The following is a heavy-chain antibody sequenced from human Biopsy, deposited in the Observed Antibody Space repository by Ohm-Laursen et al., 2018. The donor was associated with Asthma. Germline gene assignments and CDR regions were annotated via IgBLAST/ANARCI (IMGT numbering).Heavy chain of an antibody. CDR2: ISYDGSNK. Sequence: SLRLSCSASGFTFSSYGMHWVRQAPGKGLEWVAVISYDGSNKYYADSVKGRFTISRDNSKNTLYLQMNSLRAEDTGVYYCAKESGSNYAFDIWGQGTMVTVSS. D-gene: IGHD1-1*01. CDR1: GFTFSSYG. CDR3: AKESGSNYAFDI. J-gene: IGHJ3*02. V-gene: IGHV3-30*18.